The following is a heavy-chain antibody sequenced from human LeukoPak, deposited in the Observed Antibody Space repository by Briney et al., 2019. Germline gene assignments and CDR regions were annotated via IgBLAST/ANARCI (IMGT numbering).Heavy chain of an antibody. CDR3: AKDRGAAVVPRRFDY. J-gene: IGHJ4*02. Sequence: PGGSLRLSCAASGFSFSNYAMSWVRQTPGKGLEWVSTIYYSGGDTYSADSVKGRFTISRDNSRNMVYLQMNSLRAEDTAVYYCAKDRGAAVVPRRFDYWGRGTMVIVSS. CDR1: GFSFSNYA. D-gene: IGHD2-21*01. CDR2: IYYSGGDT. V-gene: IGHV3-23*01.